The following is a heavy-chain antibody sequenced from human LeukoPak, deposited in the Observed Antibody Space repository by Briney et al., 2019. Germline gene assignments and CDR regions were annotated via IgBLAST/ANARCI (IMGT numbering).Heavy chain of an antibody. CDR3: ARPAAGLGGFDY. CDR2: FIPMVGVA. D-gene: IGHD6-13*01. CDR1: GGSFSRNA. V-gene: IGHV1-69*04. Sequence: SSVKVSCKASGGSFSRNAISWVRQAPGQGLEWMGRFIPMVGVATYAQKFQGRVTITEDRSTSTAYMELSSLTSEDTAVYYCARPAAGLGGFDYWGQGSLVTVSS. J-gene: IGHJ4*02.